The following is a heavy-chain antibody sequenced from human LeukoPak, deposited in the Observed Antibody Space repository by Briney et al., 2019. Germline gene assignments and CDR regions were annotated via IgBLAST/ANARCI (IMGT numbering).Heavy chain of an antibody. CDR2: ISAYNGNT. CDR3: ARVSPYYDFWSGYYTDY. Sequence: ASVKVSCKASGYTFTSYGISWVRQAPGQGLEWMGWISAYNGNTNYAQKLQGRVTMTTDTSTSTAYMELGSLRSDDTAVYYCARVSPYYDFWSGYYTDYWGQGTLVTVSP. CDR1: GYTFTSYG. J-gene: IGHJ4*02. D-gene: IGHD3-3*01. V-gene: IGHV1-18*01.